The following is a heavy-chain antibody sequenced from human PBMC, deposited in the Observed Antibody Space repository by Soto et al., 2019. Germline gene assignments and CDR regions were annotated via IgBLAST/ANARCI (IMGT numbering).Heavy chain of an antibody. CDR2: IWYDGSNK. CDR1: GFTFTSYG. CDR3: ARGGLLLDY. Sequence: HVQLVESGGGVVQPGRSLRLSCAASGFTFTSYGMHWVRQAPGKGLEWVAVIWYDGSNKYYADSVKGRFTISRDNSKNTLYLQMNSLRAEDTAVYYCARGGLLLDYWGQGTLVTVSS. J-gene: IGHJ4*02. V-gene: IGHV3-33*01. D-gene: IGHD2-21*01.